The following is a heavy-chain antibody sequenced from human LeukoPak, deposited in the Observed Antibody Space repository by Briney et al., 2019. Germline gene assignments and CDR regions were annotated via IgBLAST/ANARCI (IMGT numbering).Heavy chain of an antibody. Sequence: GGSLRLSCTASGFNFRSAWMSWARQAPGRWLEWVGRVRSKSDAGTMDYAAHVEGRFTISRDDSKNMVFLDMNSLKTEDTAVYYCGGRRVWGNGTVVTVSS. V-gene: IGHV3-15*01. CDR3: GGRRV. D-gene: IGHD3-16*01. J-gene: IGHJ6*04. CDR1: GFNFRSAW. CDR2: VRSKSDAGTM.